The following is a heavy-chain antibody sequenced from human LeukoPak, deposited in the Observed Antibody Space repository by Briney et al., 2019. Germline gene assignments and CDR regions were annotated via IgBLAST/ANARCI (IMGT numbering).Heavy chain of an antibody. V-gene: IGHV5-51*01. Sequence: GESLKISCKGSGYSFINYWIGWVRQMPDKGLEWMGIIYPGNSDIRYSPSFQGQVTISVDKSINTAYLQWTSLKASDTAIYYCTTGRFCSGGSCSSSFDFWGQGTLLTVSS. D-gene: IGHD2-15*01. J-gene: IGHJ4*02. CDR3: TTGRFCSGGSCSSSFDF. CDR2: IYPGNSDI. CDR1: GYSFINYW.